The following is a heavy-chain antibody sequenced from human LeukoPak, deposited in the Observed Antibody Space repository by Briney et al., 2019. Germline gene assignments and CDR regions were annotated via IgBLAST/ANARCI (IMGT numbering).Heavy chain of an antibody. J-gene: IGHJ6*02. V-gene: IGHV3-30*04. CDR2: ISYDGSNK. CDR1: GFTFSSYA. CDR3: ARGRGPYYYYYGMDV. Sequence: GGSLRLSCAASGFTFSSYAMHWVRQAPGKGLEWVGVISYDGSNKYYADSVKGRFTISRDNSKNTLYLQMNSLRAEDTAVYYCARGRGPYYYYYGMDVWGQGTTVTVSS.